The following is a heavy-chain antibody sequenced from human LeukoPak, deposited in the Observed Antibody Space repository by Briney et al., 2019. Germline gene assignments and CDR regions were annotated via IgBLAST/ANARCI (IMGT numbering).Heavy chain of an antibody. CDR2: IYYRGST. Sequence: SETLSLTCTVSGGSISSTNYYWGWIRQPPGKGMEWVGSIYYRGSTYYNPSLGSLVTMSVETYKHQFSLKLNSVIAADTAVYYCARAGIINQYGDNWGQGTLVTVSS. CDR1: GGSISSTNYY. J-gene: IGHJ4*02. CDR3: ARAGIINQYGDN. D-gene: IGHD2-21*01. V-gene: IGHV4-39*07.